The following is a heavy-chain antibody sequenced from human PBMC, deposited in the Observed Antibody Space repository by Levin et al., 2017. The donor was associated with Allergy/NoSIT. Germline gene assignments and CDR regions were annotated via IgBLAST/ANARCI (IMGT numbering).Heavy chain of an antibody. D-gene: IGHD6-13*01. CDR3: ARDHMTAAGTNFYYYFMDV. J-gene: IGHJ6*03. V-gene: IGHV4-59*01. Sequence: SQTLSLTCTVSGGSISNYCWSWVRQPPGKGLEWIGYIYDSGITNYTPSLRSRVTISVDTSKNQFSLKLRSVTAADTAVYYCARDHMTAAGTNFYYYFMDVWGKGTTVTVSS. CDR1: GGSISNYC. CDR2: IYDSGIT.